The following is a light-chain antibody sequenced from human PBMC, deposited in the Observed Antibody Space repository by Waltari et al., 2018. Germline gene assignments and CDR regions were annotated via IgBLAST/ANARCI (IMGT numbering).Light chain of an antibody. CDR2: GAS. CDR1: QSISRY. J-gene: IGKJ1*01. V-gene: IGKV3-20*01. CDR3: QHHFRLPAT. Sequence: EIVLTQSPVSLSLSPGARATLSCRSSQSISRYLAWYQQKPGQAPRLLIYGASNRATGVPPRFSGSRSGTDFSLTISGLEPEDSAVYYCQHHFRLPATFGQGTKVEIK.